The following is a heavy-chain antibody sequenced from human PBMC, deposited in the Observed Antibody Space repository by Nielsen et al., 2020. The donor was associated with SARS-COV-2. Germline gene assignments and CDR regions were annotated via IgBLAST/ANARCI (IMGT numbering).Heavy chain of an antibody. J-gene: IGHJ6*02. CDR2: IRSKAYGGTT. V-gene: IGHV3-49*04. CDR1: GFTFSDYA. Sequence: GESLRLSCTASGFTFSDYAMSWVRQAPGKGLEWVGFIRSKAYGGTTEYAASVKGRFTISRDDSNSIAYLQMNSLKTEDTAVYFCTRNYYYGMDVWGQGTTVTVSS. CDR3: TRNYYYGMDV.